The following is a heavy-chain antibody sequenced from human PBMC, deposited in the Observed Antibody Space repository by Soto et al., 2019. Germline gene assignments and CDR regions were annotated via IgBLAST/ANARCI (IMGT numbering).Heavy chain of an antibody. D-gene: IGHD1-20*01. V-gene: IGHV3-72*01. CDR1: GLTFSDHY. CDR3: VSLWSVTGSRDY. CDR2: IRDRGHSYST. Sequence: EVQLVESGGGLVQPGGSLRLSCAVSGLTFSDHYMGWVRQAPGKGLDWVGRIRDRGHSYSTEYAASVKGRFTISRDDSRNSLYLQMNSLKMEDKAVFYCVSLWSVTGSRDYWGRGTLVTVSS. J-gene: IGHJ4*02.